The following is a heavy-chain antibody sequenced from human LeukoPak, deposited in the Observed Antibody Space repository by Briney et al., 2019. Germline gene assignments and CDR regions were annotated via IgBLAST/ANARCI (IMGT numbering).Heavy chain of an antibody. J-gene: IGHJ3*02. Sequence: SETLSLTFTVSGYSISSGYYWGWIRQPPGKGLEWIGSIYHSGSTYYNPSLKSRVTISVDTSKNQFSLKLSSVTAADTAVYYCARDVRGSDAFDIWGQGTMVTVSS. CDR2: IYHSGST. D-gene: IGHD3-10*01. CDR1: GYSISSGYY. CDR3: ARDVRGSDAFDI. V-gene: IGHV4-38-2*02.